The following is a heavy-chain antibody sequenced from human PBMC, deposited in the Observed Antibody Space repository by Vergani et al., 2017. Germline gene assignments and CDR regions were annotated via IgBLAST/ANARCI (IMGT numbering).Heavy chain of an antibody. J-gene: IGHJ4*02. CDR3: AKDMDAAVAGMGDY. CDR1: GFTFSSYA. CDR2: ISDSDDST. Sequence: EVQLLESGGGLVQPGGSLRLSCAASGFTFSSYAMSWVRQAPGKGLEWVSGISDSDDSTYYADSVKGRFTISRDNSKNTLYLQMNSLRAEDTAVYYCAKDMDAAVAGMGDYWGQGTLVTVSS. D-gene: IGHD6-19*01. V-gene: IGHV3-23*01.